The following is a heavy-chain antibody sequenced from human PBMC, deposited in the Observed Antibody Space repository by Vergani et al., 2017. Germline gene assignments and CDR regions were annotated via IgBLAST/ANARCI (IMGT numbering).Heavy chain of an antibody. CDR3: ARDLRLLYKRFDP. Sequence: QVQLVESGGGVVQPGRSLRLSCAASGFTFNQYGMHWVRQAPGKGLEWVAVTWYDGNNKQYADSVKGRVTISRDNSKSTMYLQMNSLRDEDTGVYYCARDLRLLYKRFDPWGQGTLVTVSS. CDR1: GFTFNQYG. V-gene: IGHV3-33*01. D-gene: IGHD5-12*01. CDR2: TWYDGNNK. J-gene: IGHJ5*02.